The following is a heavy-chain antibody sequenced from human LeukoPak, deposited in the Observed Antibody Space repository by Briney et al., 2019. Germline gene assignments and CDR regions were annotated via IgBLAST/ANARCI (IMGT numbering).Heavy chain of an antibody. CDR2: INPNGGVT. CDR1: GYTFTNYY. CDR3: ARGGYTDY. V-gene: IGHV1-2*02. J-gene: IGHJ4*02. D-gene: IGHD5-24*01. Sequence: ASVKVSCKASGYTFTNYYIHWVRQAPGQGLEWMGWINPNGGVTNYAQEFQGRITLTRDTSINTAYMELSRLTSDDMVVYYCARGGYTDYWGQGTLVTVSS.